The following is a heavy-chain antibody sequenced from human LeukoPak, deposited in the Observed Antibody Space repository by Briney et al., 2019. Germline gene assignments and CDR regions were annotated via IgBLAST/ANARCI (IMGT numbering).Heavy chain of an antibody. CDR2: IKTDGSET. Sequence: GGSLRLSCAASGFYFRDHWMDWVRQAPGKGLEWVGHIKTDGSETYYLDSLKGRISISRDNTNNALYLQMNSLRVEDTAIYYCVKNDGWFHLAQWGQGTLVTVPS. V-gene: IGHV3-7*03. D-gene: IGHD6-19*01. CDR1: GFYFRDHW. CDR3: VKNDGWFHLAQ. J-gene: IGHJ4*02.